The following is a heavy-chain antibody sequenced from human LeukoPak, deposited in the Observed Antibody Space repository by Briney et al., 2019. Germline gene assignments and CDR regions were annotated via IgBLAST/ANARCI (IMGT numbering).Heavy chain of an antibody. CDR2: IKEDGGER. CDR3: ARGVSGTIDY. J-gene: IGHJ4*02. CDR1: GFSSSIYW. D-gene: IGHD1-20*01. V-gene: IGHV3-7*05. Sequence: PGGSLRLSCAASGFSSSIYWMSWVRQAPGKGLEWVSNIKEDGGERDYGDSVKGRFTISRDNARNSVYLQMNSLRVEDTAMYYCARGVSGTIDYWGQGTLVTVSS.